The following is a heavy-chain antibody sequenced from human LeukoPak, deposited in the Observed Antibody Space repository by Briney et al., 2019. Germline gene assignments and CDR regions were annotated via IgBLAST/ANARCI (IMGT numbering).Heavy chain of an antibody. D-gene: IGHD1-26*01. CDR3: ARDGVDRVGAHGGFDY. Sequence: PGGSLRLSCAASGFTFSSYEMNWARQAPGKWLEWVSYISSSGSTIYYADSVNGRFTISRDNAKNSLYLQMNSLRAEDTAVYYCARDGVDRVGAHGGFDYWGQGTLVTVSS. V-gene: IGHV3-48*03. J-gene: IGHJ4*02. CDR2: ISSSGSTI. CDR1: GFTFSSYE.